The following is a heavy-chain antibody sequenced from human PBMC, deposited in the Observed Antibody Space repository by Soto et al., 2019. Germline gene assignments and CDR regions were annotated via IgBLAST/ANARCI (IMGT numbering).Heavy chain of an antibody. V-gene: IGHV4-59*08. CDR1: GGSISSYY. J-gene: IGHJ5*02. CDR2: IYYSGST. CDR3: ARFGYSSSWYNWFDP. Sequence: SETLSLTCTVSGGSISSYYWSWIRQPPGKGLEWIGYIYYSGSTNYNPSLKSRVTISVDTSKNQFSLKLSSVTAADTAVYYCARFGYSSSWYNWFDPWGQGTLVTVSS. D-gene: IGHD6-13*01.